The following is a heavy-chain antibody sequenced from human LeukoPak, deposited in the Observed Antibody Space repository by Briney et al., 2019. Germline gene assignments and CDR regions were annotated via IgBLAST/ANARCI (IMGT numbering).Heavy chain of an antibody. CDR1: GFTPSSYW. CDR2: ISGSGINT. Sequence: GGSLRLSCAASGFTPSSYWMNWLCQAPGKGLEWVSSISGSGINTYYADSVKGRFTISRDNPKNTLYLQMNSLRAEDTGVYYCAQMREAYSGEWGQGTLVTVSS. CDR3: AQMREAYSGE. D-gene: IGHD7-27*01. V-gene: IGHV3-23*01. J-gene: IGHJ4*02.